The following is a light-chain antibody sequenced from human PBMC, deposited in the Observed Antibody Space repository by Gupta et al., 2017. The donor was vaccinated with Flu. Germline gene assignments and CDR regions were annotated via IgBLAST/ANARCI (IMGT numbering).Light chain of an antibody. J-gene: IGLJ2*01. CDR3: HVWEGRSDQHVV. CDR2: DDT. CDR1: QIGSKS. V-gene: IGLV3-21*03. Sequence: YVLTQPPPVSVAPGKTARLTCRGDQIGSKSVHWYQQKPGQAPVLVVYDDTDRPSGIPGRFSGSNSENTATLTISSVEAGDETDYYCHVWEGRSDQHVVFGGGTKLTVL.